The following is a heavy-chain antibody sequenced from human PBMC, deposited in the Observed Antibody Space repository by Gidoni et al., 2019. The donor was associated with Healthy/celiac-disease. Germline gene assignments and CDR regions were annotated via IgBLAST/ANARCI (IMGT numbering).Heavy chain of an antibody. CDR3: ARKYSSSSWGWDY. J-gene: IGHJ4*02. CDR2: IYYSGST. D-gene: IGHD6-6*01. V-gene: IGHV4-39*01. Sequence: SSSYYWGWIRQPPGKGLEWIGSIYYSGSTYYNPSLKSRVTISVDTSKNQFSLKLSSVTAADTAVYYCARKYSSSSWGWDYWGQGTLVTVSS. CDR1: SSSYY.